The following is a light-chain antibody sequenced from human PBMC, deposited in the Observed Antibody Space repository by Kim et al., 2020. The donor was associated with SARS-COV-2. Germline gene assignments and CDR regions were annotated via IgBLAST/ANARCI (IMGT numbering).Light chain of an antibody. V-gene: IGLV2-14*03. CDR1: SSDVGGYNY. CDR3: SSYTSSTVV. CDR2: DVS. Sequence: PGQSITISCTGTSSDVGGYNYVSWYQQHPGKAPKLMIYDVSNRPSGVSNRFSGSKSGNTASLTTSGLQAEDEADYYCSSYTSSTVVFGGGTQLTVL. J-gene: IGLJ2*01.